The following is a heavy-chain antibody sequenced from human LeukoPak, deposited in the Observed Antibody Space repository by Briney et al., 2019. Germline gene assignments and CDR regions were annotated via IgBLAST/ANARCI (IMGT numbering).Heavy chain of an antibody. J-gene: IGHJ6*02. D-gene: IGHD5-18*01. V-gene: IGHV4-34*01. Sequence: PSETLSLTCAVYGGSFSGYYWSWIRQPPGKGLEWIGEINHSGSTNYNPSLKGRVTISVDTSKNQFSLKLSSVTAADTAVYYCARRPYSYGVQTYYYYGMDVWGQGTTVTVSS. CDR1: GGSFSGYY. CDR3: ARRPYSYGVQTYYYYGMDV. CDR2: INHSGST.